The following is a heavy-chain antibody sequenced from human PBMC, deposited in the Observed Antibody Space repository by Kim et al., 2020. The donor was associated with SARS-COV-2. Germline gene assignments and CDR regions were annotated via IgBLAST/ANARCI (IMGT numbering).Heavy chain of an antibody. Sequence: SETLSLTCTVSGGSISSYYWSWIRQPPGKGLEWIGYIYYSGSTNYNPSLKSRVTISVDTSKNQFSLKLSSVTAADTAVYYCARGPSSGYYYAVGPYYYYGMDVWGQGTTVTVSS. CDR2: IYYSGST. D-gene: IGHD3-22*01. CDR3: ARGPSSGYYYAVGPYYYYGMDV. J-gene: IGHJ6*02. CDR1: GGSISSYY. V-gene: IGHV4-59*13.